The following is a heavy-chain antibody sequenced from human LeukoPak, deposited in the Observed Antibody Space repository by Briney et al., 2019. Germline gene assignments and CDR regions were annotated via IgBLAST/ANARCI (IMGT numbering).Heavy chain of an antibody. Sequence: PGRSLRLSCAASGFTFSSYGMHWVRQAPGKGLEWVAVISYDGSNKYYADSVKGRFTISRDNSKNTLYLQMNSLRAEDTAVYYCARGLPNYYGMDVWGQGTTVTVSS. V-gene: IGHV3-30*03. J-gene: IGHJ6*02. CDR3: ARGLPNYYGMDV. CDR2: ISYDGSNK. CDR1: GFTFSSYG.